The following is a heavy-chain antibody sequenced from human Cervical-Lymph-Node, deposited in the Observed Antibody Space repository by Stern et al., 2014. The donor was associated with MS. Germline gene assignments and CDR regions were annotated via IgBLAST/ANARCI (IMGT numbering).Heavy chain of an antibody. CDR1: GGSLSSYY. V-gene: IGHV4-4*07. Sequence: QVQLVESGPGLVRTLETLSLTCSVSGGSLSSYYWSWIRQPAGTGLEWDGRIHLGGDTRYSPSLESRLTMSVDPSRNQVSLSLTTVAAADTATYYCARVRDHASGWRCFDNWGQGMLVIVSS. J-gene: IGHJ4*02. D-gene: IGHD6-19*01. CDR3: ARVRDHASGWRCFDN. CDR2: IHLGGDT.